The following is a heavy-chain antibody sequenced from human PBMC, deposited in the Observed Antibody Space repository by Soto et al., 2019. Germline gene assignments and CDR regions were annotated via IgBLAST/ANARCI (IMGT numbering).Heavy chain of an antibody. D-gene: IGHD6-13*01. V-gene: IGHV1-69*01. Sequence: QVQLVQSGAEVKKPGSSVKVSCKASGGTFSSYAISWVRQAPGQGLEWMGGIIPIFGTANYAQKFQGRVTITADESTSTAYMELSSLRSEDTAVYYCGVYSSSLRQEPGGWFDPWGQGTLVTVSS. J-gene: IGHJ5*02. CDR3: GVYSSSLRQEPGGWFDP. CDR1: GGTFSSYA. CDR2: IIPIFGTA.